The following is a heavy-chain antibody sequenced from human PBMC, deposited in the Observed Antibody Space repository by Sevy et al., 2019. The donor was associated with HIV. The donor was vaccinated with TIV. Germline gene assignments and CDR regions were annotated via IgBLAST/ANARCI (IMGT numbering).Heavy chain of an antibody. CDR2: IKSKTDGGTT. D-gene: IGHD6-19*01. CDR3: TTVFAPDYYIAVAGNFDY. J-gene: IGHJ4*02. Sequence: GGSLRLSCAASGFTFSNAWMSWVRQAPGKGLEWVGPIKSKTDGGTTDYAAPVKGRFTISRDDSKNTLYLQMNSLKTEDTAVYYCTTVFAPDYYIAVAGNFDYWGQGTLVTVSS. CDR1: GFTFSNAW. V-gene: IGHV3-15*01.